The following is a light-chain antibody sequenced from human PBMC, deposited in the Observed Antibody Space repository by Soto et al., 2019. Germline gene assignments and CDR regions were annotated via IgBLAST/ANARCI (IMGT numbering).Light chain of an antibody. J-gene: IGKJ1*01. V-gene: IGKV1-39*01. Sequence: DIQRTQSPSSLSASVGDRVTITCRASQSISSNLNWYQQKPGKAPKLLIYAESSLQSWVPSRFSGSGSGTDFTLTISSLQPEDFANYYCQQSYSTPRTCGQGTKVEIK. CDR2: AES. CDR3: QQSYSTPRT. CDR1: QSISSN.